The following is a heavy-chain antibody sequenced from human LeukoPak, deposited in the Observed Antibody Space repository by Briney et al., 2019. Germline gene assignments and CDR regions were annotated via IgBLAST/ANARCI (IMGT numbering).Heavy chain of an antibody. CDR3: ARRVTMSAPTTPDSWLHP. Sequence: PSETLSLTCTVSGGSINDYYWNWIRQPPGKRLEWIGHIHYSGITNYNPSLNSRVTISVDTSKGQSSLKLRSVTAADTAVYYCARRVTMSAPTTPDSWLHPWGQGTLVTVSS. J-gene: IGHJ5*02. CDR1: GGSINDYY. V-gene: IGHV4-59*08. CDR2: IHYSGIT. D-gene: IGHD3-3*01.